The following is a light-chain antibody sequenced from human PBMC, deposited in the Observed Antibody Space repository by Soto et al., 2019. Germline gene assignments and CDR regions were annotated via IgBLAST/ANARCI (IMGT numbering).Light chain of an antibody. Sequence: DIQMTQSPSTLSASLGDRVTITCRASQSISTWLAWYQQKPGKAPKLLIYKASSLESGVPSRFSGSGSGREFTLTISSLQPDDFGTYYCQQYNSYWTFGQGTKVEIK. CDR2: KAS. J-gene: IGKJ1*01. CDR1: QSISTW. V-gene: IGKV1-5*03. CDR3: QQYNSYWT.